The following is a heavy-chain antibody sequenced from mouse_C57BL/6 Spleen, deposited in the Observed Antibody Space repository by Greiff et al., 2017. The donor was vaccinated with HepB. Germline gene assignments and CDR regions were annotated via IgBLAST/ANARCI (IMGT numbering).Heavy chain of an antibody. Sequence: EVQGVESGGGLVQPGGSMKLSCAASGFTFSDAWMDWVRQSPEKGLEWVAEIRNKANNHATYYAESVKGRFTISRDDSKSSVYLQMNSLRAEDTGIYYCTRANWEAPPFDYWGQGTTLTVSS. CDR3: TRANWEAPPFDY. D-gene: IGHD4-1*01. V-gene: IGHV6-6*01. J-gene: IGHJ2*01. CDR2: IRNKANNHAT. CDR1: GFTFSDAW.